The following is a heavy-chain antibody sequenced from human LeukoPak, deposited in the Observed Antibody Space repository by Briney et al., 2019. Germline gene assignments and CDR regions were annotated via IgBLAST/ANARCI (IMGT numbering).Heavy chain of an antibody. CDR1: RYTFTGYY. Sequence: GASVKVSCKASRYTFTGYYMHWVRQAPGQGLEWMGWINPNSGGTNYAQKFQGWVTMTRDTSISTAYMELSRLRSDDTAVYYCARGSDGSGSSFDYWGQGTLVTVSS. J-gene: IGHJ4*02. V-gene: IGHV1-2*04. CDR2: INPNSGGT. CDR3: ARGSDGSGSSFDY. D-gene: IGHD3-10*01.